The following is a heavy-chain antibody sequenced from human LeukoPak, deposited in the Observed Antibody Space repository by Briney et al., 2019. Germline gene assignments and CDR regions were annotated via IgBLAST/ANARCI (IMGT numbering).Heavy chain of an antibody. V-gene: IGHV4-59*01. CDR2: IYYSGST. J-gene: IGHJ4*02. CDR1: GGSISSYY. Sequence: ESSETLSLTCTVSGGSISSYYWSWIRQPPGKGLEWIGYIYYSGSTNYNPSLKSRVTISVDTSKNQFSLKLSSVTAADTAVYYCARGDKLGYCSGTSCPGELDLDYWGQGTLVTVSS. CDR3: ARGDKLGYCSGTSCPGELDLDY. D-gene: IGHD2-2*01.